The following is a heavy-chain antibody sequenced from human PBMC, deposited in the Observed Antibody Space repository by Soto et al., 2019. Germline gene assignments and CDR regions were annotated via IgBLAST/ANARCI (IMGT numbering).Heavy chain of an antibody. CDR1: GGTFSSYR. V-gene: IGHV1-69*13. D-gene: IGHD6-13*01. CDR3: ARDSGAKLSSS. CDR2: IVPIYRTA. J-gene: IGHJ4*02. Sequence: SVKVSCKASGGTFSSYRINWVRQAPGQGLEWVGGIVPIYRTADYAQKFQGRVTMTADESARTAYMELRGLKSQDAAVYYCARDSGAKLSSSWGQGTLVTVSS.